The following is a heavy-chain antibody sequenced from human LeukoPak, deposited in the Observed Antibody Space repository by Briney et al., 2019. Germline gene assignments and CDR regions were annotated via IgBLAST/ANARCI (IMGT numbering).Heavy chain of an antibody. D-gene: IGHD3-3*01. CDR1: GGSISSSSYY. CDR2: IYYSGGT. CDR3: ARRTEYDFWSGTNAFDI. J-gene: IGHJ3*02. Sequence: PSETLSLTCTVSGGSISSSSYYWGWIRQPPGKGLEWIGSIYYSGGTYYNPSLKSRVTISVDTSKNQFSLKLSSVTAADTAVYYCARRTEYDFWSGTNAFDIWGQGTMVTVSS. V-gene: IGHV4-39*01.